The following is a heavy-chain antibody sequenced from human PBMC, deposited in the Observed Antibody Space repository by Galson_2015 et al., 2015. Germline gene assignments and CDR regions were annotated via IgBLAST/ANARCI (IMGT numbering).Heavy chain of an antibody. CDR3: ARGGYRNIDY. Sequence: SLRLSCAGSGFTFSSKWMSWVRQAPGKGLEWVANIKQDGSENNYVDSVKGRFTISRDNAKNSLYLQMNSLRAEDTAVYYCARGGYRNIDYWGQGSLVTVSS. D-gene: IGHD4-11*01. J-gene: IGHJ4*02. CDR2: IKQDGSEN. V-gene: IGHV3-7*01. CDR1: GFTFSSKW.